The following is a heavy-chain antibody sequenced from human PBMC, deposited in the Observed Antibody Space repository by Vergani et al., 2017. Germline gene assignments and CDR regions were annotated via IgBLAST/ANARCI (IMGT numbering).Heavy chain of an antibody. CDR3: ASDKRYYYDSSGYPGGFDP. CDR2: ISSSSSYI. CDR1: GFTFSSYS. D-gene: IGHD3-22*01. Sequence: EVQLVESGGGLVKPGGSLRLYCAASGFTFSSYSMNWVRQAPGKGLEWVSSISSSSSYIYYADSVKGRFTISRDNAKNSLYLQMNSLRAEDTAVYYCASDKRYYYDSSGYPGGFDPWGQGTLVTVSS. V-gene: IGHV3-21*01. J-gene: IGHJ5*02.